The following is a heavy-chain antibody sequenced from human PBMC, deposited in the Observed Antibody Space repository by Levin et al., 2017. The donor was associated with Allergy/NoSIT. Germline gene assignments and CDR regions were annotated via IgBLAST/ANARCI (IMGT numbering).Heavy chain of an antibody. CDR2: IYYSGST. D-gene: IGHD6-19*01. CDR3: ARGSYSSGWYWFDP. J-gene: IGHJ5*02. Sequence: TPGGSLRLSCTVSGGSISSNYWSWIRQPPGKGLEWIGYIYYSGSTNYNPSLKSRVTISVDTSKNQFSLKLNSVTAADTAVYYCARGSYSSGWYWFDPWGQGTLVTVSS. V-gene: IGHV4-59*08. CDR1: GGSISSNY.